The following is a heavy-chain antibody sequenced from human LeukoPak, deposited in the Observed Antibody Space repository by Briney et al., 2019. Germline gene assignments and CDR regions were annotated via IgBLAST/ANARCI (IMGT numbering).Heavy chain of an antibody. J-gene: IGHJ6*02. D-gene: IGHD3-10*01. CDR1: AGSISSYY. CDR2: IYTSGST. CDR3: ARDYGSGDFFTYYGMDV. V-gene: IGHV4-4*07. Sequence: PSETLSLICTVSAGSISSYYWSWIRQPAGKGLEWIGRIYTSGSTNYNPSLKSRVTMSVDTSKNQFSLKLSSVTAADTAVYYCARDYGSGDFFTYYGMDVWGQGTTVTVSS.